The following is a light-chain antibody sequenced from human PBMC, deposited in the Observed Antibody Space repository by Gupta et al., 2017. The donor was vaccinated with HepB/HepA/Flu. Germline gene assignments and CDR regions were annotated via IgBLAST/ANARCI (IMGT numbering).Light chain of an antibody. V-gene: IGKV3-15*01. J-gene: IGKJ1*01. Sequence: DIVMTQSPATLSVSPGERATLSCRASQSVSSNLAWYQQKPGQAPRLLIYGASTRATGIPARVSGSGSGTEFTLTISSLQSEDFAVYYGQQYNNWTPEKTFGQGTKVEIK. CDR3: QQYNNWTPEKT. CDR2: GAS. CDR1: QSVSSN.